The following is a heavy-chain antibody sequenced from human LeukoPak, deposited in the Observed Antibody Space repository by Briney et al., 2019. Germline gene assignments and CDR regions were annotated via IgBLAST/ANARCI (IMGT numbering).Heavy chain of an antibody. J-gene: IGHJ5*02. CDR3: ARYYYDSSGWLDP. D-gene: IGHD3-22*01. CDR2: IYYSGST. CDR1: GGSISSYY. V-gene: IGHV4-59*01. Sequence: SETLSLTCTVSGGSISSYYWSWIRQPPGKGLEWIGYIYYSGSTNYNPSLKSRVTISVDTSKNQFSLKLSSVTAADTAVYYCARYYYDSSGWLDPWGQGTLVTVSS.